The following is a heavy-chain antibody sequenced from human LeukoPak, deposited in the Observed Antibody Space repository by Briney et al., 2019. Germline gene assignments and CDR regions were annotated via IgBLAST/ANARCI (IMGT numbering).Heavy chain of an antibody. V-gene: IGHV1-3*01. J-gene: IGHJ4*02. Sequence: GASVKVSCKASGYTFTSYAMHWVRQAPGQRLEWMGWINAGNGNTKYSQKFQGRVTITRDTSASTAYMELSSLRSEDTAVYYCARENHNGYCSGGSCSPGFDYWGQGTLVTVSS. CDR2: INAGNGNT. CDR1: GYTFTSYA. D-gene: IGHD2-15*01. CDR3: ARENHNGYCSGGSCSPGFDY.